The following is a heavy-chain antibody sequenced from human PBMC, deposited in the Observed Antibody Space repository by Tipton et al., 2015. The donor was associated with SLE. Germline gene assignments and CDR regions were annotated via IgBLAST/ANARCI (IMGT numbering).Heavy chain of an antibody. D-gene: IGHD3-9*01. V-gene: IGHV4-59*11. Sequence: GLVKPSETLSLICTVSGGSISSHYWSWIRQPPGKALEWIGYIYYTGTTNYNPSLKSRVTMSVDTSRNQFSLNLSSLTAADTAVYFCARDKWGEYTASTGYFWSFDPWGQGIPVTVSS. J-gene: IGHJ5*02. CDR2: IYYTGTT. CDR3: ARDKWGEYTASTGYFWSFDP. CDR1: GGSISSHY.